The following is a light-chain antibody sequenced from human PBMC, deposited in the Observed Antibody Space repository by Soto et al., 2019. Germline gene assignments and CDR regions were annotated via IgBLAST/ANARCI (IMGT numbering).Light chain of an antibody. Sequence: EIVLTQSPATLSLSPGERATISCRASQSVSSYLAWYQQKPGQAPRLRIYDASNRSTGIPARFSGSGSGTDFTLTISSLEAEDFAVYYCQQRSNWPLMYTFGQGTKLEIK. CDR2: DAS. V-gene: IGKV3-11*01. CDR3: QQRSNWPLMYT. CDR1: QSVSSY. J-gene: IGKJ2*01.